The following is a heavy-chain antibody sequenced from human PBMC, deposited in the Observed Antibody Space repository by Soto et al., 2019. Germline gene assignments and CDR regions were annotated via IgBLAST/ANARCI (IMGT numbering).Heavy chain of an antibody. D-gene: IGHD3-10*01. CDR1: GFTFSSST. V-gene: IGHV3-21*06. J-gene: IGHJ4*02. CDR2: ISSSSSYI. CDR3: ARDIGEMSAV. Sequence: LRLSCTGSGFTFSSSTMTWVRQGPGKGLEWVSSISSSSSYIYFADSLKGRFTISGDNAKNSLYLQMNSLRAEDTAVYYCARDIGEMSAVWGQGTQVTVSS.